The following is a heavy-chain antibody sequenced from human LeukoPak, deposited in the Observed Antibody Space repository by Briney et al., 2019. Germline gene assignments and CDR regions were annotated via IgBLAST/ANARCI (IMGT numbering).Heavy chain of an antibody. V-gene: IGHV1-18*01. CDR3: ARVEGGYDYYYYYMDV. D-gene: IGHD5-12*01. J-gene: IGHJ6*03. CDR1: GYTFTSYG. CDR2: ISAYNGNT. Sequence: GASVTVSCKASGYTFTSYGISWVRQAPGQGLEWMGWISAYNGNTNYAQKLQGRVTMATGTSTSTAYMELRSLRSDDTAVYYCARVEGGYDYYYYYMDVWGKGTTVTVSS.